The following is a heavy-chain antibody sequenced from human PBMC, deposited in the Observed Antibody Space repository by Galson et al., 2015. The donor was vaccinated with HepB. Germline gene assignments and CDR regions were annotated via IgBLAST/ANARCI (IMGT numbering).Heavy chain of an antibody. J-gene: IGHJ5*02. CDR3: ARAEEGYCSGCGCPRFHT. Sequence: SVKVSCKASGGTFSSYTISWVRQAPGQGLEWMGRIIPNLGVANYAQKIQGRVTITADKSTSTAYMELSSLRSEDTAVYYCARAEEGYCSGCGCPRFHTCGQRSLVSASP. V-gene: IGHV1-69*02. CDR1: GGTFSSYT. D-gene: IGHD2-15*01. CDR2: IIPNLGVA.